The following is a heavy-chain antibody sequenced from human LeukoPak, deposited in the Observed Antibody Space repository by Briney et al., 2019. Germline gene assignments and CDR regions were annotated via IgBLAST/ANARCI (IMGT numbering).Heavy chain of an antibody. D-gene: IGHD2-2*01. CDR1: GFTFSSYS. J-gene: IGHJ6*02. V-gene: IGHV3-21*01. CDR3: ARAYCSSTSCYADYYYGMDV. Sequence: GGSLRLSCAASGFTFSSYSMNWVRQAPGKGLEWVSSISSSSSYIYYADSVKGRFTISRDNAKNSLYLQMNSLRAEDTAVYYCARAYCSSTSCYADYYYGMDVWGQGTTVTVSS. CDR2: ISSSSSYI.